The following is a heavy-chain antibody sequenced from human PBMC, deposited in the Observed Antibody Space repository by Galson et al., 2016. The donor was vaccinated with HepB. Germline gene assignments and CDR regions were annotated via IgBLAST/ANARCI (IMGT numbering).Heavy chain of an antibody. CDR3: ARDYAAYGDPARYYYFEKDV. V-gene: IGHV3-66*01. J-gene: IGHJ6*02. Sequence: SLRLSCAASGLTVSRSYMSWVRQAPGKGLEWVSTVHSGGRTYYSDSVKGRFPISRDTSKNTLYLQMNSLRADDTAVYYCARDYAAYGDPARYYYFEKDVWGQGTTVTVSS. CDR2: VHSGGRT. D-gene: IGHD4-17*01. CDR1: GLTVSRSY.